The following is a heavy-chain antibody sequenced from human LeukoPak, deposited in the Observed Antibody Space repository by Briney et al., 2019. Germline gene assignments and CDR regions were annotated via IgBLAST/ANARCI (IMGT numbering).Heavy chain of an antibody. CDR2: IYHSGST. CDR3: ARAAPSRKYYYDNSGHTDY. V-gene: IGHV4-38-2*01. J-gene: IGHJ4*02. D-gene: IGHD3-22*01. CDR1: GYSISSGYY. Sequence: SETLSLTCAVSGYSISSGYYWGWIRRPPGKGLEWIGSIYHSGSTYYNPSLKSRVTISVDTSKNQFSLKLSSVTAADTAVYYCARAAPSRKYYYDNSGHTDYWGQGTLVTVSS.